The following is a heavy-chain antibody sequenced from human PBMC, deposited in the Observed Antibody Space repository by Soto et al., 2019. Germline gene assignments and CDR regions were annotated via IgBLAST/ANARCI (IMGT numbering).Heavy chain of an antibody. CDR1: GYSFTSYW. CDR3: ASLDGYSSSWVRSGWFDP. CDR2: IDPSDSYT. V-gene: IGHV5-10-1*01. Sequence: ETLKISCTDSGYSFTSYWISWVRQMPGKGLEWMGRIDPSDSYTNYSPSFQGHVTISADKSISTAYLQWSSLKASDTAMYYGASLDGYSSSWVRSGWFDPWGQGTLVTVSS. J-gene: IGHJ5*02. D-gene: IGHD6-13*01.